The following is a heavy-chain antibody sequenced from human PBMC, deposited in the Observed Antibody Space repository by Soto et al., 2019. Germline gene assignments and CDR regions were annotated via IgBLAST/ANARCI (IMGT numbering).Heavy chain of an antibody. CDR1: GFTFSDYY. CDR2: ISSSSSST. J-gene: IGHJ4*02. V-gene: IGHV3-11*05. CDR3: ARLHSSGWYYFDY. Sequence: QVQLVESGGGLVKPGGSLRLSCAASGFTFSDYYMSWIRQAPGKGLEWVAYISSSSSSTNYADSVKGRFTISRDNAKNSLYLQMNSLRAEDTAVYYFARLHSSGWYYFDYWGQGTLVTVSS. D-gene: IGHD6-19*01.